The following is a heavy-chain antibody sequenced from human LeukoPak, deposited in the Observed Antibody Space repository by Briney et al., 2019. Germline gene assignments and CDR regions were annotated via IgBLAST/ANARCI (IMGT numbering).Heavy chain of an antibody. CDR1: GFTFSDYW. D-gene: IGHD6-19*01. CDR2: IHQDGGER. V-gene: IGHV3-7*01. Sequence: GGSLRLSCAASGFTFSDYWMSWVRQAPGKGPGWVANIHQDGGERYYVDSVKGRFTISRDNAKNSLYLQMNSLRAEDTAVYYCARDPRDSSGWPYYFDYWGQGTLVTVSS. CDR3: ARDPRDSSGWPYYFDY. J-gene: IGHJ4*02.